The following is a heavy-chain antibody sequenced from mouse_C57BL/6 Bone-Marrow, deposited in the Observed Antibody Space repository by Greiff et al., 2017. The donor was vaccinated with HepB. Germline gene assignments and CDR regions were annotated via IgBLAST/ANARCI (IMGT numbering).Heavy chain of an antibody. D-gene: IGHD2-5*01. CDR2: ISSGSSTI. J-gene: IGHJ2*01. Sequence: EVMLVESGGGLVKPGGSLKLSCAASGFTFSDYGMHWVRQAPEKGLEWVAYISSGSSTIYYADTVKGRFTISRDNAKNTLFLQMTSLRSEDTAMYYCARYYSNYHVSFFDYWGQGTTLTVSS. V-gene: IGHV5-17*01. CDR1: GFTFSDYG. CDR3: ARYYSNYHVSFFDY.